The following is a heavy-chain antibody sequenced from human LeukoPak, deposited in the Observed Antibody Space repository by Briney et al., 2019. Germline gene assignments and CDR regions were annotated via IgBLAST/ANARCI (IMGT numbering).Heavy chain of an antibody. CDR1: GYSFTNYW. V-gene: IGHV5-51*01. Sequence: GESLKISCKGSGYSFTNYWIGWVRQMPGKGLEWMGIVYPGDSDTRYSPSFQGQVTISADKSISTAYLQWSSLKASDTAIYYCARRTDRSFWYLDYWGQGTLVTVSS. CDR2: VYPGDSDT. CDR3: ARRTDRSFWYLDY. J-gene: IGHJ4*02.